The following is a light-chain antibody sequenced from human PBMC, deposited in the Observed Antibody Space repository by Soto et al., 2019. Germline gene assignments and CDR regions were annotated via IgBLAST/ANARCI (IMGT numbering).Light chain of an antibody. CDR3: QQTYSTPGT. CDR2: AAS. Sequence: DIQMTQSPSSLSASVGDRVTITCRASQSISSYLNWYQQKPGKSPKLLIYAASSLQSGVPSRFSGRESGTDFTLTISSLQPEDFATYYCQQTYSTPGTFGPGTKVDIK. CDR1: QSISSY. J-gene: IGKJ3*01. V-gene: IGKV1-39*01.